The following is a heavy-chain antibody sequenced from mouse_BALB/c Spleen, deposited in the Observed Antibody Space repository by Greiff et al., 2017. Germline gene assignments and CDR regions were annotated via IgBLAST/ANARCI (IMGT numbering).Heavy chain of an antibody. CDR2: ISSGGGST. V-gene: IGHV5-12-1*01. CDR3: ARHGYYGSSYDAMDY. CDR1: GFAFSSYD. Sequence: EVQGVESGGGLVKPGGSLKLSCAASGFAFSSYDMSWVRQTPEKRLEWVAYISSGGGSTYYPDTVKGRFTISRDNAKNTLYLQMSSLKSEDTAMYYCARHGYYGSSYDAMDYWGQGTSVTVSS. J-gene: IGHJ4*01. D-gene: IGHD1-1*01.